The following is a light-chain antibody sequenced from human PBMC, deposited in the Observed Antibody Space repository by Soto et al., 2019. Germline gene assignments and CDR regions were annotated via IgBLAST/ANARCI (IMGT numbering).Light chain of an antibody. CDR2: EVT. CDR3: TSYVGNDIWV. J-gene: IGLJ3*02. Sequence: QSALTQPPSASGSPGQSVTISCTGTSSDVGAYKYVSWYQQYPDKAPKLMIYEVTKRPSGVPDRFSDSKSGNTASLTVSGLQAEDEADYYCTSYVGNDIWVFGGGTKLTVL. V-gene: IGLV2-8*01. CDR1: SSDVGAYKY.